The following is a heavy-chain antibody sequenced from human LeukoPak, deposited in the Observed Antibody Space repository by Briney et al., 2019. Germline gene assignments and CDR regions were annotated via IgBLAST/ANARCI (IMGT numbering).Heavy chain of an antibody. CDR2: MNPNSGNT. J-gene: IGHJ6*03. Sequence: ASVKVSCKASEYTFTSYDINWVRQATGQGLEWMGWMNPNSGNTGYAQKFQGRVTMTRNTSISTAYMELSSLRSEDTAVYYCARGSLELPSYFYYYYYMDVWGKGTTVTVSS. CDR1: EYTFTSYD. CDR3: ARGSLELPSYFYYYYYMDV. V-gene: IGHV1-8*01. D-gene: IGHD1-7*01.